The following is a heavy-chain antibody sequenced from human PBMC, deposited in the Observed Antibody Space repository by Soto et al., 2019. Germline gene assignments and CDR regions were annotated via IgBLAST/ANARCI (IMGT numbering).Heavy chain of an antibody. CDR1: GYTFTGYY. Sequence: GASVKVSCKASGYTFTGYYMHWVRQAPGQGLEWMGWINPNSGGTNYAQKFQGRVTMTRDTSISTAYMELSRLRSDDTAVYYCARVYYYDSSGYYKRDYGMDVWGQGTTVTVSS. CDR3: ARVYYYDSSGYYKRDYGMDV. V-gene: IGHV1-2*02. CDR2: INPNSGGT. D-gene: IGHD3-22*01. J-gene: IGHJ6*02.